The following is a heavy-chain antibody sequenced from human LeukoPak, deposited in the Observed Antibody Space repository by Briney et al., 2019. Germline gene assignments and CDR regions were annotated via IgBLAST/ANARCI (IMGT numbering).Heavy chain of an antibody. CDR2: IHPNSGSP. Sequence: ASLKVSCKASGYTFTAYYIYWVRQAPGQGPEWSGWIHPNSGSPNFALKFQGRVTMTRDTSISTAYMDLSRLRYDDTAVYYCARHRSEGSYPLDSWGQGALVTVSS. CDR3: ARHRSEGSYPLDS. CDR1: GYTFTAYY. V-gene: IGHV1-2*02. J-gene: IGHJ4*02.